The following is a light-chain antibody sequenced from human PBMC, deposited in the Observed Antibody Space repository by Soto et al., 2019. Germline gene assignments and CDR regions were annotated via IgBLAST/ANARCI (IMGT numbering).Light chain of an antibody. CDR3: CSYAGSYPYV. CDR1: SSDVGGYNY. CDR2: DVS. J-gene: IGLJ1*01. Sequence: QSVLTQPRSVSGSPGPSVTISCTGTSSDVGGYNYVSWYQQHPGKAPKLMIYDVSKRPSGVPDRFSGSKSGNTASLTISGLQAEDEADYYCCSYAGSYPYVFGTGTKATVL. V-gene: IGLV2-11*01.